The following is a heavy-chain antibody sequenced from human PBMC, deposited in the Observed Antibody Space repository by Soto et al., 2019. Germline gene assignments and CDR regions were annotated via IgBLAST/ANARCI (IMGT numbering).Heavy chain of an antibody. V-gene: IGHV1-46*01. D-gene: IGHD3-16*01. Sequence: ASLKVSCKTSGYTFTSYYMHWVRQAPGQGLEWMGIINPSGGSTSYAQKFQGKFTMTWDTSLSTAYMEMNNLMSEDTAVYYCARGNPYNYAGFDVWGQGTTVTVSS. CDR3: ARGNPYNYAGFDV. J-gene: IGHJ6*02. CDR2: INPSGGST. CDR1: GYTFTSYY.